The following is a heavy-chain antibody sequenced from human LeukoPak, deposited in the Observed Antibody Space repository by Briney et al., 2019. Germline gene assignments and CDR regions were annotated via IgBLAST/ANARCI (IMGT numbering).Heavy chain of an antibody. D-gene: IGHD3-22*01. J-gene: IGHJ4*02. CDR1: GFTFSSYW. CDR3: ARNYYDMVWDY. V-gene: IGHV3-7*01. Sequence: PGGSLRLTCAASGFTFSSYWMSWVRQAPGKGLEWVANIKQDGSEKYYVDSVKGRFTISRDNAKNSLYLQMNSLRAEDTAVYYCARNYYDMVWDYWGQGTLVTVSS. CDR2: IKQDGSEK.